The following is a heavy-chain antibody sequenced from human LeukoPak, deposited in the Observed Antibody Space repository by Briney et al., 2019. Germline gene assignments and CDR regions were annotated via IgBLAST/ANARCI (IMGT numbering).Heavy chain of an antibody. Sequence: GGSLRLSCAASGFNFSAYTMHWVRQAPGKAPEWVSSISSSSNYIYYTDSVKGRFTISRDNAKNSLYLLMNSLRAEDTAMFYCARGRGYSSSSDAFDIWGQGTMVTVSS. J-gene: IGHJ3*02. CDR3: ARGRGYSSSSDAFDI. D-gene: IGHD6-6*01. V-gene: IGHV3-21*01. CDR1: GFNFSAYT. CDR2: ISSSSNYI.